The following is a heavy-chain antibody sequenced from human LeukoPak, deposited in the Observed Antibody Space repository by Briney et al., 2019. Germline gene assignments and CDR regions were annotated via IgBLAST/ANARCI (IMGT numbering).Heavy chain of an antibody. CDR1: GFTFSNYG. D-gene: IGHD2-2*01. CDR2: LQNHGGDI. Sequence: GGSLRLSCAASGFTFSNYGMHWVRQAPDKGLEWVAFLQNHGGDIHYADSVEGRFTISRDNSKNTLYLQMNSLRPEDTAVYYCAKDGPCSSTNCSPFDSWGQGTLVTVSS. CDR3: AKDGPCSSTNCSPFDS. V-gene: IGHV3-30*02. J-gene: IGHJ4*02.